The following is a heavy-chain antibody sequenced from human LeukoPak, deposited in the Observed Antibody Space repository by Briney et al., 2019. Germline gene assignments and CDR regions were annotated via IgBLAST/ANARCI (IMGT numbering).Heavy chain of an antibody. CDR3: ANGPPALRGFDY. CDR2: ISGSGGST. V-gene: IGHV3-23*01. J-gene: IGHJ4*02. Sequence: GGSLRLSCAASGFTFSSYAMSWVRQAPGKGLEWVSAISGSGGSTYYADSVKGRFTISRDNSKNTLYLQMNSLRAEDTAVNYCANGPPALRGFDYWGQGTLVTVSS. D-gene: IGHD3-10*01. CDR1: GFTFSSYA.